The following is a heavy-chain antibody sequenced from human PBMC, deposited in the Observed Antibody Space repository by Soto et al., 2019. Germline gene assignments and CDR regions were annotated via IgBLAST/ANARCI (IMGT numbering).Heavy chain of an antibody. J-gene: IGHJ4*02. CDR2: INPSGGST. D-gene: IGHD4-17*01. CDR1: GYTFTSYY. V-gene: IGHV1-46*01. CDR3: AINDYGDPGVFDY. Sequence: QVQLVQSGAEVKKPGASVKVSCKASGYTFTSYYMHWVRQAPGQGLEWMGIINPSGGSTSYAQKFQGRVTMTRDTSTSTVYMKLSSLRSEDTAVYYCAINDYGDPGVFDYWGQGTLVTVSS.